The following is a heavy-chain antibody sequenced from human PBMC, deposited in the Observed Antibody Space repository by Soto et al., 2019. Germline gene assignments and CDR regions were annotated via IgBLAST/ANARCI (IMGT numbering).Heavy chain of an antibody. Sequence: SETLSLTCAVYGGSFSSYYWGWIRQPPGKGLEWIGSIYYSGSTYYNPSLKSRVTISVDTSKNQFSLKLSSVTAADTAVYYCARPRITMVRGVNYYYYGMDVWGQGTTVTVSS. CDR2: IYYSGST. D-gene: IGHD3-10*01. V-gene: IGHV4-39*01. CDR3: ARPRITMVRGVNYYYYGMDV. J-gene: IGHJ6*02. CDR1: GGSFSSYY.